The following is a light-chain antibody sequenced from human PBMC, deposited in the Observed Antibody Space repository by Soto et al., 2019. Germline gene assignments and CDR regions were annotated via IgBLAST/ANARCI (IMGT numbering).Light chain of an antibody. CDR2: GAS. J-gene: IGKJ1*01. CDR1: QSVSSN. CDR3: QQYNNWPPWT. V-gene: IGKV3-15*01. Sequence: EIVMKQSPATLSVSPGERATLSCRASQSVSSNLAWYQQKPGQAPRLLIYGASTRATGIPARFSGSGSGTECTLPSSILQSEDFAVYYCQQYNNWPPWTFGQGTKVEIK.